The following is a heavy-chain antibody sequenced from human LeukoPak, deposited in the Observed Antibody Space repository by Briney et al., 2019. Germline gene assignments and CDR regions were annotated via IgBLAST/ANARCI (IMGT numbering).Heavy chain of an antibody. V-gene: IGHV3-64*02. CDR3: TRDGGSFCDFDY. CDR2: INTDGRIT. D-gene: IGHD1-26*01. CDR1: GGSISSYY. Sequence: ETLSLTCTVSGGSISSYYWSWVRQAPGKGLEYVSVINTDGRITYYADSVKGRFTISRDNSKNTVYLQMGSLRGDDMAVYYCTRDGGSFCDFDYWGQGALVTVSS. J-gene: IGHJ4*02.